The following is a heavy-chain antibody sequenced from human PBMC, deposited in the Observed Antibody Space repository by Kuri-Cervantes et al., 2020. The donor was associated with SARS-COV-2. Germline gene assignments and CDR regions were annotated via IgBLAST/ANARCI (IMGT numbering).Heavy chain of an antibody. Sequence: SVKVSCKASGGTFSSYAISWVRQAPGQGLEWMGGIIPIFAKANYAQKFQGRVTITADQSTSTACMELSSLRSEDTAVYYCARGPGLSDSRGYYYFYWGQGTLVTVSS. J-gene: IGHJ4*02. CDR1: GGTFSSYA. CDR3: ARGPGLSDSRGYYYFY. D-gene: IGHD3-22*01. V-gene: IGHV1-69*13. CDR2: IIPIFAKA.